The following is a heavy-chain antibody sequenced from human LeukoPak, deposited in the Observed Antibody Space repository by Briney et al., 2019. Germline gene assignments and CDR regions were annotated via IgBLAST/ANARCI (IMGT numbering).Heavy chain of an antibody. CDR2: IYYSGNT. V-gene: IGHV4-59*08. D-gene: IGHD5-24*01. J-gene: IGHJ3*01. CDR1: SDSISSYY. Sequence: SETLFLTCSVSSDSISSYYWHWIRQPPGKGLEWIGYIYYSGNTNYNPSLKSRVTMLVDTSKNQFSLKLTSMTAADTAVYYCARRAEMTTIKAGSDAFDFWGQGTMVTVSS. CDR3: ARRAEMTTIKAGSDAFDF.